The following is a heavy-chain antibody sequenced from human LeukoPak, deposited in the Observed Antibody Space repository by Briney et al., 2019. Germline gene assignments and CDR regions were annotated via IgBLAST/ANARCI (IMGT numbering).Heavy chain of an antibody. D-gene: IGHD5-18*01. CDR2: ISGSSSYI. CDR1: GFTFSSYS. V-gene: IGHV3-21*01. J-gene: IGHJ4*02. CDR3: ARDLEGYSYGYFMY. Sequence: GGSLRLSCAASGFTFSSYSMNWVRQAPGKGLEWVSSISGSSSYIHYADSVKGRFTISRDNAKNSLYLQMNSLRAEDTAVYYCARDLEGYSYGYFMYWGQGTLVTVSS.